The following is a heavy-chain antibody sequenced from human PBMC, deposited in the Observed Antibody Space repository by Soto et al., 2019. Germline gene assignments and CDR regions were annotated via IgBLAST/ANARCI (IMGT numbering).Heavy chain of an antibody. J-gene: IGHJ4*01. V-gene: IGHV3-30-3*01. Sequence: PGGSLRLSCAASEFTFSTYPMYWVRQAPGKGLEWVAVISYDETNKYYADSVKGRFTISRDNSKNTLYLQMNNLRADDTAVYYCARGASDFWGAYPEIHFFDYWGHGTLVTVSS. CDR3: ARGASDFWGAYPEIHFFDY. CDR2: ISYDETNK. CDR1: EFTFSTYP. D-gene: IGHD3-3*01.